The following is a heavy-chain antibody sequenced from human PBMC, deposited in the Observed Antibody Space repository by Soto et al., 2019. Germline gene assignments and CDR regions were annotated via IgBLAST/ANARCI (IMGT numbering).Heavy chain of an antibody. CDR1: GGSISRGGYY. Sequence: QVQLQESGPGLVKPSQTLSLTCTVSGGSISRGGYYWSWIRQHPGKGLEWIGYIYYSGSTYYNPSLKRRVTISVDTSKNQFSLKLSSVTAADTAVYYCARSFRVAAAGPFDYWGQGTLVTVSS. CDR2: IYYSGST. CDR3: ARSFRVAAAGPFDY. V-gene: IGHV4-31*03. D-gene: IGHD6-13*01. J-gene: IGHJ4*02.